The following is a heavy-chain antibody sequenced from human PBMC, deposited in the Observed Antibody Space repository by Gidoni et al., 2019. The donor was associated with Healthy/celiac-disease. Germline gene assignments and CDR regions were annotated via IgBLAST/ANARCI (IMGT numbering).Heavy chain of an antibody. D-gene: IGHD3-10*01. CDR1: GFTFSSYE. J-gene: IGHJ4*02. CDR2: ISSSGSTI. V-gene: IGHV3-48*03. Sequence: EVQLVESGGGLVQPGGSLRLSCAASGFTFSSYEMNWVRQAPGKGLEWVSYISSSGSTIYYADSVKGRFTISRDNAKNSLYLQMNSLRAEDTAVYYCARDRIYGSGGIDYWGQGTLVTVSS. CDR3: ARDRIYGSGGIDY.